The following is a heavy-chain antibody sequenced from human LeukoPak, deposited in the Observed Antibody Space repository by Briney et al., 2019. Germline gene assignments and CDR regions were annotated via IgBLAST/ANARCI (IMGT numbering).Heavy chain of an antibody. V-gene: IGHV3-7*03. CDR1: GFTFSSYW. Sequence: GGSLRLSCAASGFTFSSYWMSWVRQAPGKGLEWVANIKQDGSEKYYVDSVKGRFTISRDNAKNTLYLQMNSLRAEDTAVYYCATDPRGGLNHMRYWGQGTLVTVSS. CDR3: ATDPRGGLNHMRY. D-gene: IGHD1-14*01. J-gene: IGHJ4*02. CDR2: IKQDGSEK.